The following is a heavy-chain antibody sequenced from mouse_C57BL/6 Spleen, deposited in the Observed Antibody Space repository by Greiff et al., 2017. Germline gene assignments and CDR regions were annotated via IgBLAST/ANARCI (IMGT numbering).Heavy chain of an antibody. Sequence: EVKLVESGGGLVQPGGSMKLSCVASGFTFSNYWMNWVRQSPEKGLEWVAQIRLKSDNYATPYAESVKGRFTISRDDSKSRVYLQMNNLRAEDTGIYYCTGDYDGYWYFDVWGTGTTVTVSS. D-gene: IGHD2-4*01. V-gene: IGHV6-3*01. CDR1: GFTFSNYW. J-gene: IGHJ1*03. CDR3: TGDYDGYWYFDV. CDR2: IRLKSDNYAT.